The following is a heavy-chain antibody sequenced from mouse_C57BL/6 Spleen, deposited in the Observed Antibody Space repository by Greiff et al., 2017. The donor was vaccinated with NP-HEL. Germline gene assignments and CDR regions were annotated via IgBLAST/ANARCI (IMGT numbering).Heavy chain of an antibody. D-gene: IGHD1-1*01. CDR1: GFTFSSYG. V-gene: IGHV5-6*02. CDR2: ISSGGSYT. Sequence: EVKLVESGGDLVKPGGSLKLSCAASGFTFSSYGMSWVRQTPDKRLEWVATISSGGSYTYYPDSVKGRFTISRDNAKNTLYLQMSSLKSEDTAMYDWARRVVATRDYCDYWGQGTTLTVSS. CDR3: ARRVVATRDYCDY. J-gene: IGHJ2*01.